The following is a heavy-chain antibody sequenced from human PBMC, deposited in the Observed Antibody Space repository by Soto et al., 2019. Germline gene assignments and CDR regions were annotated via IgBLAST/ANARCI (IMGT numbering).Heavy chain of an antibody. CDR1: GFTFSSYA. V-gene: IGHV3-23*01. Sequence: GGSLRLSCAASGFTFSSYAMAWLRQAPGKVLEWVSSISGPGAGTTYADSVRGRFIISRDNSNNILNLQMTSLRAEDTARYYCAKDYSSWARFSVGVWGQGTTVTVSS. D-gene: IGHD6-6*01. J-gene: IGHJ6*02. CDR3: AKDYSSWARFSVGV. CDR2: ISGPGAGT.